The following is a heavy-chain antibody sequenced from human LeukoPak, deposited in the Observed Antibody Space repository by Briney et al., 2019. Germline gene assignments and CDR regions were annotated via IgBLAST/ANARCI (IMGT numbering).Heavy chain of an antibody. V-gene: IGHV4-59*08. CDR3: ARYTANKSGYSFDY. Sequence: SETLSLTCTVSGGSISSYYWSWIRQPPGKGLEWIATINHSGETYYNPSLKSRVTISVDTSKNQFSLKLSSVTAAGTAIYYCARYTANKSGYSFDYWGQGTLVTVSS. CDR1: GGSISSYY. CDR2: INHSGET. D-gene: IGHD3-22*01. J-gene: IGHJ4*02.